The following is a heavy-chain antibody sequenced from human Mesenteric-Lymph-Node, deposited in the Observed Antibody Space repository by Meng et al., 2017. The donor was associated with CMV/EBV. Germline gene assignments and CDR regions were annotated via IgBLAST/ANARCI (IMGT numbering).Heavy chain of an antibody. CDR1: GYTFTGYY. CDR2: INPNSGGT. Sequence: ASVKVSCKASGYTFTGYYMHWVRQAPGQGLEWMGWINPNSGGTNYAQKFQGRVTMTRDTSISTAYMELSRLRSDDTAVYYCARRRGVPAAISDYYGMDVWGQGTTVNVSS. D-gene: IGHD2-2*01. CDR3: ARRRGVPAAISDYYGMDV. V-gene: IGHV1-2*02. J-gene: IGHJ6*02.